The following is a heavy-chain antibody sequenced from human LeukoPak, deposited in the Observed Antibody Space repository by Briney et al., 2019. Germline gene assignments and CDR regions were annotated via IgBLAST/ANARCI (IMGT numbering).Heavy chain of an antibody. D-gene: IGHD5-12*01. CDR1: GFTFSSYG. Sequence: PGRSLRLSCAASGFTFSSYGTHWVRHAPGKGLEWVAVISYDGSNKYYADSVKGRFTISRDNSKNTLYLQMNSLRAEDTAVYYCAKSDVATILVSYYCYYMDVWGKGTPVTVSS. CDR2: ISYDGSNK. CDR3: AKSDVATILVSYYCYYMDV. J-gene: IGHJ6*03. V-gene: IGHV3-30*18.